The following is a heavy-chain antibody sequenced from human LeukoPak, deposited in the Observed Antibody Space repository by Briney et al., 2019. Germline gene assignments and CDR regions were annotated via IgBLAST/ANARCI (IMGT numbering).Heavy chain of an antibody. J-gene: IGHJ3*02. V-gene: IGHV3-21*01. CDR1: GFTFSSYS. D-gene: IGHD3-10*01. CDR2: ISSSSSYI. Sequence: GGSLRLSCAASGFTFSSYSMNWVRQAPGKGLEWVSSISSSSSYIYYADSVRGRFTISRDNAKNSLYLQMNSLRAEDTAVYYCARDGRGVTNAFDIWGQGTMVTVSS. CDR3: ARDGRGVTNAFDI.